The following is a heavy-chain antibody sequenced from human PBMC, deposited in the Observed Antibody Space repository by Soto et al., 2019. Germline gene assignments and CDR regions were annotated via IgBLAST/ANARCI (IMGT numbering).Heavy chain of an antibody. CDR3: ARRSGYNFGYFDY. V-gene: IGHV4-59*01. J-gene: IGHJ4*02. CDR1: GGSISRNH. CDR2: MYSYGST. Sequence: QVQLQESGPGLVEPSETLSLMCTVSGGSISRNHWGWIRQPPGKGLEWIGYMYSYGSTNYNPSLKSRVSISIDTSKNQFSLTVRSVTAADTAIYYCARRSGYNFGYFDYWGQGTLVTVSS. D-gene: IGHD5-18*01.